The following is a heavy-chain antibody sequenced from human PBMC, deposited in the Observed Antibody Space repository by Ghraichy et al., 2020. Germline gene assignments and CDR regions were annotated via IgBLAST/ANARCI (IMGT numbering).Heavy chain of an antibody. CDR1: GGPITSHY. D-gene: IGHD6-13*01. J-gene: IGHJ2*01. V-gene: IGHV4-59*11. CDR3: AGGAAAPATNYWYFDL. CDR2: IYFSGST. Sequence: SETLSLTCTVSGGPITSHYWTWIRQPPGKGLEWIGYIYFSGSTKYNPSLKSRVTISIDTSKNQFSLKLSSVTAADTAVYYCAGGAAAPATNYWYFDLWGRGTLVTVSS.